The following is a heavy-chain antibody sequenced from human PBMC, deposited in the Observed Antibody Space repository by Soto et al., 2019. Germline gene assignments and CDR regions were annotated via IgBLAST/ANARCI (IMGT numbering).Heavy chain of an antibody. CDR3: ARDNGVGP. Sequence: QVQLQESGPGLVKPSQTLSLTCTVSGGSISSGDYYWSWIRQPPGKGLEWIGYIYDSGSTYYNSSLKGRVNITLDTSKNQFSLKLNSVTAADTAVYYCARDNGVGPWGQGTLVTVSS. CDR1: GGSISSGDYY. CDR2: IYDSGST. V-gene: IGHV4-30-4*01. J-gene: IGHJ5*02. D-gene: IGHD2-8*01.